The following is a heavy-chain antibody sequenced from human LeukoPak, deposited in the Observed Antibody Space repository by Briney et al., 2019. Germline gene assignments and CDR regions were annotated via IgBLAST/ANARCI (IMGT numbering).Heavy chain of an antibody. CDR1: VFTFSSYA. D-gene: IGHD4-23*01. V-gene: IGHV3-23*01. J-gene: IGHJ4*02. Sequence: PGGSLRLSCAATVFTFSSYAMSWVRQAPGRGLEWVSSLSPSGASIYYADSVKGRFTISRDNSKNTFYLQMNNLRAEDTALYYCAAGPYGGNTPFDYWGPGTLLTISS. CDR2: LSPSGASI. CDR3: AAGPYGGNTPFDY.